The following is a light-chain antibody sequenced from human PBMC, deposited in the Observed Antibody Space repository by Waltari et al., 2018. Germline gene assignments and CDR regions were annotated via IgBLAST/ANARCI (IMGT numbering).Light chain of an antibody. V-gene: IGKV1-39*01. CDR3: QQSYSALALT. CDR1: QSISYY. J-gene: IGKJ4*01. CDR2: AAS. Sequence: DIQMTQSPSSLSASVGDRVTITCRASQSISYYLSWYQQKPGKAPKFLIYAASSLQSGVPSRLSGSGSGTDFTLTISSLQPEDFATYYCQQSYSALALTFGGGTKVEVK.